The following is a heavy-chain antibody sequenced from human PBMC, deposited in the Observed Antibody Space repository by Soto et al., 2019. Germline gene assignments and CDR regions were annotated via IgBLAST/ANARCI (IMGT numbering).Heavy chain of an antibody. Sequence: PSETLSLTCTVSGGSISSGDYYWSWIRQPPGKGLEWIGYIYYSGSTYSNPSLKSRVTISVDTSKKQFSLKLSSVTAADTAVYYCARAVHRYYYGSGSYYNVAFDIWGQGTMGTV. D-gene: IGHD3-10*01. CDR3: ARAVHRYYYGSGSYYNVAFDI. J-gene: IGHJ3*02. CDR2: IYYSGST. V-gene: IGHV4-30-4*01. CDR1: GGSISSGDYY.